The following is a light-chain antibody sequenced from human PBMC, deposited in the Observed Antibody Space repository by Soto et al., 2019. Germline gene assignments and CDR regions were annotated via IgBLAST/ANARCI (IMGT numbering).Light chain of an antibody. CDR1: SSDVGGYNY. J-gene: IGLJ2*01. V-gene: IGLV2-14*01. CDR2: DVS. CDR3: SSYTSSSTLDVV. Sequence: QSVLTQPASVSGSPGQSITISCTGTSSDVGGYNYVSWYQQHPGKAPKLMIYDVSNRPSGVSNRFSGSKSGNTASLTISGLQAEDEADYYCSSYTSSSTLDVVLGGGTKVTV.